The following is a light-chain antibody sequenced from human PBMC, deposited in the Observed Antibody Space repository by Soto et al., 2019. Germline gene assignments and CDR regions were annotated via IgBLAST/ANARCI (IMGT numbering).Light chain of an antibody. V-gene: IGLV2-14*01. Sequence: QSALTQPASVSGSPGQSITISCTGTSSDVGGYNYVSWYQQHPGKAPKLMIYEVSNRPSGVSNRFSGSKSGNTASLTISGLQAEDEADYYCQAWDSSSGIGGGTKLTVL. CDR2: EVS. CDR3: QAWDSSSG. J-gene: IGLJ2*01. CDR1: SSDVGGYNY.